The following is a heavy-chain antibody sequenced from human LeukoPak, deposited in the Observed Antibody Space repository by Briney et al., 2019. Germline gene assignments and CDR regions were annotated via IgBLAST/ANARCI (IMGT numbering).Heavy chain of an antibody. V-gene: IGHV3-30-3*01. J-gene: IGHJ4*02. D-gene: IGHD1-26*01. CDR1: GFTFSSYA. CDR3: ARDHVVGATTGYFDY. Sequence: PGGSLRLSCAASGFTFSSYAMHWVRQAPGKGLEWVAVISYDGSNKYYADSVKGRFTISRDNSKNTLYLQMNSLRAEDTAVYYCARDHVVGATTGYFDYWGQGTLVTVSS. CDR2: ISYDGSNK.